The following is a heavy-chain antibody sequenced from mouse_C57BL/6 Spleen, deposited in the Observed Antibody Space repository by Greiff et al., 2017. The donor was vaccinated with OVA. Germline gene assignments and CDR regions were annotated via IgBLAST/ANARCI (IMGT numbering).Heavy chain of an antibody. CDR2: IYPRAGST. CDR1: GYTFTSYD. CDR3: ARGEKEDY. J-gene: IGHJ4*01. V-gene: IGHV1-85*01. Sequence: VQLQQSGPELVKPGASVKLSCKASGYTFTSYDINWVKQRPGQGLEWIGWIYPRAGSTTYNEKFKGKATLTVDTSSSTAYMELHSLASEDSAVYFCARGEKEDYWGQGTSVTVSS.